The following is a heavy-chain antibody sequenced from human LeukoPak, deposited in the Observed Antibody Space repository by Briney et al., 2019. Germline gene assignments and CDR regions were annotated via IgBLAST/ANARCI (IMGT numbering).Heavy chain of an antibody. CDR3: ARADLRYDSSGYYYYYGMDV. CDR2: IYHSGST. V-gene: IGHV4-30-2*01. Sequence: PSQTLSLTCAVSGGSISGGGYSWSWIRQPPGKGLEWIGYIYHSGSTYYNPSLKSRVTISVDRSKNQFSLKLSSVTAADTAVYYCARADLRYDSSGYYYYYGMDVWGQGTTVTVSS. D-gene: IGHD3-22*01. J-gene: IGHJ6*02. CDR1: GGSISGGGYS.